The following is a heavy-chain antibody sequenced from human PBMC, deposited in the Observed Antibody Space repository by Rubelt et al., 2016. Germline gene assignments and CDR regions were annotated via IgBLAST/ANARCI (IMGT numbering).Heavy chain of an antibody. J-gene: IGHJ6*02. CDR1: GYTFTRCG. V-gene: IGHV1-18*01. CDR2: ISAYNGNT. Sequence: QIQLVQSGAEVKKPGASVKVSCNASGYTFTRCGISWVRQDPGQGLEGMGWISAYNGNTNYALKIQGGVIMTTDTSTSIAYMELRSLRSGDTDVYHCARDESVGGMDVWGQGNTVTGSS. CDR3: ARDESVGGMDV.